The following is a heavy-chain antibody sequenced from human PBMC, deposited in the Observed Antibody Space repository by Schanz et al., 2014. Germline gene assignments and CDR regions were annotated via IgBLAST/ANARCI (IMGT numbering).Heavy chain of an antibody. CDR3: ARDRRRYCSTASCLHDNWFDP. CDR1: GYTFSFTSYN. V-gene: IGHV1-69*09. J-gene: IGHJ5*02. CDR2: IIPSLGLA. Sequence: QVQLVQSGAEVKKPGASVKVSCKASGYTFSFTSYNVHWVRQAPGQGLEWMGRIIPSLGLAKYEQKFQGKVTITADTSTTTAYMELSSLRSDDTAVYYCARDRRRYCSTASCLHDNWFDPWGQGTLVTVAS. D-gene: IGHD2-2*01.